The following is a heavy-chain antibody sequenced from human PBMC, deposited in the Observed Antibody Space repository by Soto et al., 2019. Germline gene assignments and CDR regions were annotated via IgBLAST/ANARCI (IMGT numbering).Heavy chain of an antibody. V-gene: IGHV1-18*01. D-gene: IGHD5-12*01. CDR2: INTYNGMT. CDR3: AKSPRGEMATD. Sequence: QVQLVQPGGEVKKPGASVTVSCKASGYTFINYHITWVRQAPGQGLEWMAWINTYNGMTDYAQRFQGRVTMTRDTSTSTAYMELRNLGSDDTAVYFCAKSPRGEMATDWGQGTLVTVSS. J-gene: IGHJ4*02. CDR1: GYTFINYH.